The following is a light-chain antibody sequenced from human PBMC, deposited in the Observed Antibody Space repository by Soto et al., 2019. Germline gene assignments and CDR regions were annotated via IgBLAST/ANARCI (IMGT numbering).Light chain of an antibody. CDR1: SSNIGAGYD. CDR2: GNS. CDR3: QSYESSLRGV. J-gene: IGLJ3*02. Sequence: QSVLTQPPSVSGAPGQRVTISCTGSSSNIGAGYDVHWYQQLPGTAPKLLIYGNSNRPSGVPDRFSGSKSGTSASLAITGLQAEDEADYSCQSYESSLRGVFGGGTQLTVL. V-gene: IGLV1-40*01.